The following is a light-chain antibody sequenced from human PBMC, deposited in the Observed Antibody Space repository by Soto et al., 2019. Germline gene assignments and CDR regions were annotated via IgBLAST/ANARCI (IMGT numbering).Light chain of an antibody. CDR3: QHYANLPIT. J-gene: IGKJ5*01. CDR1: QDITKY. CDR2: DAS. V-gene: IGKV1-33*01. Sequence: DIQMTQSPSSLSASVGDRVTITCQASQDITKYLNWYQQKPGKAPKLLIYDASNLEIGVPSRFSGSGSGTDFTFTISTLQPEDVATYYCQHYANLPITFGQGTRLESK.